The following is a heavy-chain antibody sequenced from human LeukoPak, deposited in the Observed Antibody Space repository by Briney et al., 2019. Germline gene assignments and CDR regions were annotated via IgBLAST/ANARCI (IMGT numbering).Heavy chain of an antibody. D-gene: IGHD2-15*01. CDR2: INHSGST. J-gene: IGHJ6*03. CDR3: ARHVAYCSGGSCTLYYYYYYMDV. V-gene: IGHV4-34*01. Sequence: SETLSLTCAVYGGSFSGYYWSWIRQPPGKGLEWIGEINHSGSTNYNPSLKSRVTISVETSKKQFSLKLSSVTAADTAVYYCARHVAYCSGGSCTLYYYYYYMDVWGKGTTVTISS. CDR1: GGSFSGYY.